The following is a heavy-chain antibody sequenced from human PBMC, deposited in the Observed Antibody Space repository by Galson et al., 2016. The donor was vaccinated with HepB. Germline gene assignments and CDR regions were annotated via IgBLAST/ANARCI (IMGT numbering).Heavy chain of an antibody. D-gene: IGHD2-15*01. CDR1: GGSFSAYY. CDR2: INHSGST. Sequence: EPLSLTCVVYGGSFSAYYWSWIRQPPGKGLEWIGEINHSGSTKYNPSLKSRVTISVDKSKNQFSLKLSSVTAADTAVYYCAGFDLGGCGTGICSQWGPGTLVTVSA. CDR3: AGFDLGGCGTGICSQ. V-gene: IGHV4-34*01. J-gene: IGHJ4*02.